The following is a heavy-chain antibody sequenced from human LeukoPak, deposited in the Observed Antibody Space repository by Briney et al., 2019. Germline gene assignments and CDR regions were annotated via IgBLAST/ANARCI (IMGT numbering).Heavy chain of an antibody. CDR1: GYTFTSYG. D-gene: IGHD3-22*01. CDR2: ISGYNGNT. Sequence: ASVKVSCKASGYTFTSYGISWVRQAPGQGLEWMGWISGYNGNTKNAQKLQGRVTMTTDTSTSTAYMELRSLRSDDTAVYYCARDGRHRYYYDSSGFYGSWFDPWGQGTLVTASS. CDR3: ARDGRHRYYYDSSGFYGSWFDP. V-gene: IGHV1-18*01. J-gene: IGHJ5*02.